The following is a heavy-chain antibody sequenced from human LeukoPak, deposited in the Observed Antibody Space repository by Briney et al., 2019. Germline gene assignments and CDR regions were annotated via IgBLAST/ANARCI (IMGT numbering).Heavy chain of an antibody. J-gene: IGHJ6*02. D-gene: IGHD1-26*01. Sequence: PGGPLRLSCTASGSTFRSYWMHWVRQSPGKGLVSVSRINSDGSSTSYADSVKGRFTISRDNAKNTLYLQMNGLRAEDTAVYYCARDDGSYRVGYYGMDVWGQGTTVTVSS. CDR2: INSDGSST. V-gene: IGHV3-74*01. CDR3: ARDDGSYRVGYYGMDV. CDR1: GSTFRSYW.